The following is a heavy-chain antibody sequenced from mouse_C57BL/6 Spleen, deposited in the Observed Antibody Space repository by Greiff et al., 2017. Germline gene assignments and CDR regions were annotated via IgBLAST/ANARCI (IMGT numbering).Heavy chain of an antibody. D-gene: IGHD1-1*01. Sequence: VQVVESGAELAKPGASVKLSCKASGYTFTSYWMHWVKQRPGQGLEGIGYINPSSGYTKYNQKFKDKATLTADKSSSTAYMQLSSLTYEDSAVYYCASLRSFAYWGQGTLVTVSA. CDR1: GYTFTSYW. J-gene: IGHJ3*01. CDR2: INPSSGYT. V-gene: IGHV1-7*01. CDR3: ASLRSFAY.